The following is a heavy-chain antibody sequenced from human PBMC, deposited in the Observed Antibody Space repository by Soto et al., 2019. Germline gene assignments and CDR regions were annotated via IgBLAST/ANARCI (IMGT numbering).Heavy chain of an antibody. CDR2: ISSSSSTI. V-gene: IGHV3-48*01. J-gene: IGHJ4*02. Sequence: GGSLRLSCAASGFTFSNYSMNWVRQAPGKGLEWVSYISSSSSTIYYADSVKGRFTISRDNAKNSLYLQMNSLRAEDTAVYYCAKDWAHVVVTAIPLYFDYWGQGTLVTVSS. CDR3: AKDWAHVVVTAIPLYFDY. D-gene: IGHD2-21*02. CDR1: GFTFSNYS.